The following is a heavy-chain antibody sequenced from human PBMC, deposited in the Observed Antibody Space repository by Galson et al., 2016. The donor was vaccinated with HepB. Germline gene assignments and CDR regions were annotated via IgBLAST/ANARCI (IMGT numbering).Heavy chain of an antibody. D-gene: IGHD2-8*02. CDR3: ARDRAPVEYCTGGQCHLDK. CDR2: IGPNDGYT. V-gene: IGHV1-18*01. J-gene: IGHJ4*02. CDR1: GYNFTNYG. Sequence: SVKVSCKASGYNFTNYGLTWVRQAPGQGLEWMGWIGPNDGYTNYAQKFHDRITVTTDTSTTTAYMKLRTLKSDDTAVYYCARDRAPVEYCTGGQCHLDKWGPGTLVTVSS.